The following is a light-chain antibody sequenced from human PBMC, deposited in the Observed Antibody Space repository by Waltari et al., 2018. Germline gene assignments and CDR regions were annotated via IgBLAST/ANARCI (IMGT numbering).Light chain of an antibody. Sequence: QSALTYSRSVSGSPGQSVTISCTGTSSDVGGYNYVSWYQQHPGKAPKLMIYDVRKRPPRLPVRESGTMSSNAASMTISGLQAEDEAYYYCCSYADSYTWVFGGGTKLTVL. J-gene: IGLJ3*02. V-gene: IGLV2-11*01. CDR2: DVR. CDR1: SSDVGGYNY. CDR3: CSYADSYTWV.